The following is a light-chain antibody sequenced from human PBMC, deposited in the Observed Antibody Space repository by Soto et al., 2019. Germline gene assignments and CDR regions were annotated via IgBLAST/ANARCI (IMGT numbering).Light chain of an antibody. CDR1: QTVSSSY. Sequence: IVLTQSPGTLSLSPGERATLSCRASQTVSSSYLAWYQQKPGQAPRLLIYGASSRATGIPDRFSGSGSGTDFTLTISRLEPEDFALYYCQQYGSSPHTFGQGTKVDIK. CDR2: GAS. J-gene: IGKJ1*01. CDR3: QQYGSSPHT. V-gene: IGKV3-20*01.